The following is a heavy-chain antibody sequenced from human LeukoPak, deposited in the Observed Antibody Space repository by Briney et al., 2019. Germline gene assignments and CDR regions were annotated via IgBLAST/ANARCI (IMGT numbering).Heavy chain of an antibody. CDR1: RGSISGSTRSYY. CDR3: ARIPLGYSGAYYFDY. V-gene: IGHV4-4*09. Sequence: SETLSLTCTVSRGSISGSTRSYYWSWLRQPPGKGLEWIGYISSNGSVNDNPSLRSRVTISVDTSKNQFFLNLSSVSAADTAVYYCARIPLGYSGAYYFDYWGQGTLVTVSP. CDR2: ISSNGSV. J-gene: IGHJ4*02. D-gene: IGHD5-12*01.